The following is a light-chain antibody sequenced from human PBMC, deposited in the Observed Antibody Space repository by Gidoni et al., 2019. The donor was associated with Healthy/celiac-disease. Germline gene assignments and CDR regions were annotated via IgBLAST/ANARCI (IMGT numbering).Light chain of an antibody. V-gene: IGKV3-15*01. CDR2: GAT. Sequence: IVMTQSPATLSVSPGARATLSCRASQSGSSNLAWYQQKPGQAPRLLIHGATTRATGIPARFSGSGSGTEFTLTISSLQSEDFAVYYCQQYNNWPTWTFGQGTKVEIK. CDR1: QSGSSN. J-gene: IGKJ1*01. CDR3: QQYNNWPTWT.